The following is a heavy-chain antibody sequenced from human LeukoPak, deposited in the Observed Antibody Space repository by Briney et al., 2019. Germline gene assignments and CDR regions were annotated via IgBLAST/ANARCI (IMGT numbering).Heavy chain of an antibody. CDR1: GGSFSGYY. CDR2: INHSGST. CDR3: ARAEPWIHQQFDY. V-gene: IGHV4-34*01. J-gene: IGHJ4*02. D-gene: IGHD5-12*01. Sequence: SETLSLTCAVYGGSFSGYYWSWIRQPPGKGLESIGEINHSGSTNYNPSLKSRVTISVDTSKNQFSLKLSSVTAADTAVYYCARAEPWIHQQFDYWGQGTLVTVSS.